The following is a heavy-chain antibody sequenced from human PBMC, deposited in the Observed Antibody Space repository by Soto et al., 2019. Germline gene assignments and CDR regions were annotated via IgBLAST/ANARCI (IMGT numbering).Heavy chain of an antibody. CDR2: IIPMFGTG. Sequence: SVKVSCKASGDTSDSFSISWVRQAPGQGPEWMGGIIPMFGTGNYAQKFQGRLTITADESTGTSYMDLKSLRSEDTAVYFCARENRDDNSGWYSSSDWFDPWGQGTLVTVSS. CDR3: ARENRDDNSGWYSSSDWFDP. J-gene: IGHJ5*02. CDR1: GDTSDSFS. V-gene: IGHV1-69*13. D-gene: IGHD6-19*01.